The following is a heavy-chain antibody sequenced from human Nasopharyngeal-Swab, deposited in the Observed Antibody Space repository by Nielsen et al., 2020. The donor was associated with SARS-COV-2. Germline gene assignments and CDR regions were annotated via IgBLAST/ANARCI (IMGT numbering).Heavy chain of an antibody. CDR2: ISGSGGST. V-gene: IGHV3-23*01. CDR1: GFTFSDYY. J-gene: IGHJ3*02. CDR3: AKDHLQGGNYGDAFDI. Sequence: LKISCAASGFTFSDYYMSWVRQAPGKGLEWVSAISGSGGSTYYADSVKGRFTISRDNSKNTLYLQMNSLRAEDTAVYYCAKDHLQGGNYGDAFDIWGQGTMVTVSS. D-gene: IGHD4-23*01.